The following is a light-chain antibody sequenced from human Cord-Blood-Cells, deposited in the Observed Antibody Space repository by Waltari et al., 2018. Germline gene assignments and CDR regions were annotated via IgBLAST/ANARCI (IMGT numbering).Light chain of an antibody. Sequence: QLVLTQSPSASASLGPSVKLTCTLTSGHSSYAIACHQQQPEKGPRYLMKLNSDGSHSKGDGIPDRFSGSSSGAERYLTISSLQSEDEADYYCQTWGTGPWVFGGGTKLTVL. J-gene: IGLJ3*02. CDR3: QTWGTGPWV. V-gene: IGLV4-69*01. CDR1: SGHSSYA. CDR2: LNSDGSH.